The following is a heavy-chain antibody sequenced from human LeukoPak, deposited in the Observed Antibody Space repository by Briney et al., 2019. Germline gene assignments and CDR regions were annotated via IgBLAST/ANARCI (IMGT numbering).Heavy chain of an antibody. D-gene: IGHD3-3*01. V-gene: IGHV4-31*03. Sequence: SETLSLTCTVSGGSISSGGYYWSWIRQHPGKGLEWIGYIYYSGSTYYNPSLKSRVTISVDTSKNQFSLKLSSVTAADTAVYYCAREPESGYTIDYWGQGTLVTDSS. CDR1: GGSISSGGYY. J-gene: IGHJ4*02. CDR3: AREPESGYTIDY. CDR2: IYYSGST.